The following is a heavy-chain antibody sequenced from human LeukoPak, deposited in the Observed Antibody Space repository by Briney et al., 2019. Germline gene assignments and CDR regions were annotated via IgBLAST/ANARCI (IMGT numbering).Heavy chain of an antibody. D-gene: IGHD3-22*01. CDR1: GGSFSGYY. CDR2: INHSGGT. V-gene: IGHV4-34*01. CDR3: ARGRYYYDSSGYYFY. Sequence: PSETLSLTCAVYGGSFSGYYWSWIRQPPGKGLEWIGEINHSGGTNYNPSLKSRVTISVDTSKNQFSLKLSSVTAADTAVYYCARGRYYYDSSGYYFYWGQGTLVTVSS. J-gene: IGHJ4*02.